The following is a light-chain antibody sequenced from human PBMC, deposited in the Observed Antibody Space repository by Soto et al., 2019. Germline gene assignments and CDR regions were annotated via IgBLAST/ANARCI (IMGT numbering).Light chain of an antibody. CDR3: SSYTTSSTLA. CDR2: EVS. J-gene: IGLJ2*01. Sequence: QSALTQPASVSGSPGQSITISCTGTSSDVGAYSYVSWYQQHPGKPPKLMIYEVSNRPSGVSDRFSGSKSGNTASLTISGLQAEDEADYYCSSYTTSSTLAFGGGTKLTVL. V-gene: IGLV2-14*01. CDR1: SSDVGAYSY.